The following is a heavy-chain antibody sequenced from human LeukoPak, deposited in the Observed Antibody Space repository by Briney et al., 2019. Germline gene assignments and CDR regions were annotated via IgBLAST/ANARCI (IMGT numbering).Heavy chain of an antibody. CDR2: ISRSSSTI. CDR1: GLIYSNYR. J-gene: IGHJ4*02. CDR3: AREGTDFAYFDY. V-gene: IGHV3-48*01. Sequence: GGSLRLSCVASGLIYSNYRMYWVRQAPGKGLEWVSYISRSSSTIYYADSVKGRFTISRDNAKNSLYLQMKSLRAEDTAVYYCAREGTDFAYFDYWGQGTLVTVSS. D-gene: IGHD2/OR15-2a*01.